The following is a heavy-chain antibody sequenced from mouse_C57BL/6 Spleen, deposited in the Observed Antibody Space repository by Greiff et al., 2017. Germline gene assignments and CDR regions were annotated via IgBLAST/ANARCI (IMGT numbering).Heavy chain of an antibody. Sequence: QVQLQQSGPGILQSSQTLSLTCSFSGFSLSTSGMGVSWIRQPSGKGLEWLAPIYWDDDKRYNPSLKSRLTISKDTSRNQVFLKITSVDTADTATYYCARSLNYYGSSRYFDVGGTGTTVTVSS. D-gene: IGHD1-1*01. J-gene: IGHJ1*03. CDR3: ARSLNYYGSSRYFDV. V-gene: IGHV8-12*01. CDR1: GFSLSTSGMG. CDR2: IYWDDDK.